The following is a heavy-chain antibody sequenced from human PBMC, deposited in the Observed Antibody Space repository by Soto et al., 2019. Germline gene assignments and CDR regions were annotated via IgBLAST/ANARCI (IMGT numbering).Heavy chain of an antibody. CDR3: ARTLLGASTTYNWFDP. V-gene: IGHV5-51*01. Sequence: EVQLVQSGAEVKKPGESLKISCKGSGYSFTSYWIGWVRQMPGKGLEWMGIIYPGDSDTRYSPSFQGQVTISADKSISTAYLQWSSLKASDTAMYYCARTLLGASTTYNWFDPWGQGTLVTVSS. CDR2: IYPGDSDT. CDR1: GYSFTSYW. J-gene: IGHJ5*02. D-gene: IGHD2-2*01.